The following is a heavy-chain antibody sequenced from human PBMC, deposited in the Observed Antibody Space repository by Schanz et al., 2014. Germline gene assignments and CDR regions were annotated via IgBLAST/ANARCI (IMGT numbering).Heavy chain of an antibody. CDR1: GYTFTSYG. V-gene: IGHV1-18*01. CDR3: ARGIGGYGANNYFDY. CDR2: ISAYNHNK. D-gene: IGHD5-12*01. J-gene: IGHJ4*02. Sequence: QVQLVQSGAEVKKPGASVRVSCKASGYTFTSYGISWVRQAPGQGLEWMGWISAYNHNKEYDQKFQGRVTITRDTSASTAYMELSSLRSEDTAVYSCARGIGGYGANNYFDYWGQGTLVTVSS.